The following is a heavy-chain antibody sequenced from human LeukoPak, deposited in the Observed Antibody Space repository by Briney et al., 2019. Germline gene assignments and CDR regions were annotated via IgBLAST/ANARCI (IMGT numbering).Heavy chain of an antibody. J-gene: IGHJ4*02. CDR3: ALLPGGGSYSDY. Sequence: PGGSLRLSCAASGFTFSRYALHWVRQAPGKGLEWVAVISYDGSNKYYADSMKGRFTISRDNSKNTLYLQMNSLRAEDTAVYYCALLPGGGSYSDYWGQGTLVTVAS. V-gene: IGHV3-30*04. CDR2: ISYDGSNK. D-gene: IGHD1-26*01. CDR1: GFTFSRYA.